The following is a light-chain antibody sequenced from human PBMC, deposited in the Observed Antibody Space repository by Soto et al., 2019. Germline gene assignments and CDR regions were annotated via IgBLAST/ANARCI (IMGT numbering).Light chain of an antibody. CDR2: DAS. V-gene: IGKV1-5*01. CDR3: QQYNSYWRT. CDR1: QDISNW. J-gene: IGKJ1*01. Sequence: DIQMTQSPSSLSASVGDRVTITCQASQDISNWLAWYQQKPGKAPKLLIYDASSLESGVPSRFSGSGSGTEFTLTISSLQPDDFATYYCQQYNSYWRTFGQGTKVDIK.